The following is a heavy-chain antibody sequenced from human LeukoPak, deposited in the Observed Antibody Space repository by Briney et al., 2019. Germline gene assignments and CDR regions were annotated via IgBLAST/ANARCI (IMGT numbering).Heavy chain of an antibody. CDR2: ISGSGGST. J-gene: IGHJ6*04. D-gene: IGHD6-13*01. V-gene: IGHV3-23*01. CDR3: AKVKLAAGSGSMDV. CDR1: GFTFSSYG. Sequence: GGSLRLSCAASGFTFSSYGMSWVRQAPGKGLEWVSAISGSGGSTYYADSVKGRFTISRDNSKNTLYLQMNSLRVEDTAVYYCAKVKLAAGSGSMDVWGKGTTVTISS.